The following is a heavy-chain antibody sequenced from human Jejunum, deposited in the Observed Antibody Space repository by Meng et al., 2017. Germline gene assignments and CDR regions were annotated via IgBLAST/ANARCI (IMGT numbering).Heavy chain of an antibody. CDR2: GYYTGST. CDR3: AGHVHDYGDYLPPYYFDS. CDR1: GGSISSSNYY. V-gene: IGHV4-39*07. J-gene: IGHJ4*02. Sequence: SETLSPTCTVSGGSISSSNYYWGWIRQPPGKGLEWVGSGYYTGSTYYNPSLKSRVTVSLDTSKNQFSLKLTSMTAADTAVYYCAGHVHDYGDYLPPYYFDSWGQGTLVTVSS. D-gene: IGHD4-17*01.